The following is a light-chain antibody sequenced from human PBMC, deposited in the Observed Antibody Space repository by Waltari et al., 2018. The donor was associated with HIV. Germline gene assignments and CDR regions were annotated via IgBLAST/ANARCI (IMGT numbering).Light chain of an antibody. CDR1: QNIGSY. V-gene: IGKV1-39*01. Sequence: DIPITQSPSSLSASIGDSGTITCRTSQNIGSYLNWFQQKSDKAPKLLIYAASILQSGVPSRFSGSGSGTEFTLTINNLQPEDFATYFCQQTYGSPRTFGQGTKLDI. CDR3: QQTYGSPRT. CDR2: AAS. J-gene: IGKJ2*01.